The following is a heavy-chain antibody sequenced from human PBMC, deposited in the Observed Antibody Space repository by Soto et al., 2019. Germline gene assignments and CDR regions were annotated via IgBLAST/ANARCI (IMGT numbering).Heavy chain of an antibody. V-gene: IGHV1-69*12. CDR1: GGTFSSYA. D-gene: IGHD6-13*01. CDR3: ARPGGIAAAGTWSSFDY. Sequence: QVQLVQSGAEVKKPGSSVKVSCKASGGTFSSYAISWVRQAPGQGLEWMGGIIPIFGTANYAQKFQGRVTITADESTSTADMELSSLRSEDTAVYYCARPGGIAAAGTWSSFDYWGQGTLVTVSS. J-gene: IGHJ4*02. CDR2: IIPIFGTA.